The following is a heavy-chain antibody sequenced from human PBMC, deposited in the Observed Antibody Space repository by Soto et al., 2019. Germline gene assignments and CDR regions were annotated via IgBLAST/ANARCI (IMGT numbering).Heavy chain of an antibody. Sequence: ETLSLTCAVYGGSFSGYYWSWIRQPPGKGLEWIGEINHSGSTNYKWSLKSRLTISVDTSKDQFSLKLISVTAADTAVYYCARKYDSSGYYYAWGQGTLVTVSS. J-gene: IGHJ5*02. CDR1: GGSFSGYY. CDR3: ARKYDSSGYYYA. D-gene: IGHD3-22*01. CDR2: INHSGST. V-gene: IGHV4-34*01.